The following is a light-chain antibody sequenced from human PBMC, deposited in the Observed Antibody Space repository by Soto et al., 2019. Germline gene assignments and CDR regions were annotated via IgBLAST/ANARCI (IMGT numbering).Light chain of an antibody. J-gene: IGKJ2*01. Sequence: VLTQSPGTLSLSPGERATLSCRASQSVSNNYLAWYRQKPGQAPRLLIYDASTRAHGIPGRFSGSGSGTDFTLTIGRLEPEDFAVYYCQQYGKSPPNTFGQGTKLEI. V-gene: IGKV3-20*01. CDR1: QSVSNNY. CDR3: QQYGKSPPNT. CDR2: DAS.